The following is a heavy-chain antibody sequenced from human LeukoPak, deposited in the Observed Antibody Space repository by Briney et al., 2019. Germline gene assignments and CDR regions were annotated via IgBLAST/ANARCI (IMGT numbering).Heavy chain of an antibody. V-gene: IGHV1-18*01. D-gene: IGHD2-15*01. CDR2: ISAYNGNT. CDR3: ARAYCSGGSCYSSRGMFDP. CDR1: GYTFTSYG. J-gene: IGHJ5*02. Sequence: ASVKVSCKASGYTFTSYGVSWVRQAPGQGLEWMGWISAYNGNTNYAQKLQGRVTMTTDTSTSTAYMELRSLRSEDTAVYYCARAYCSGGSCYSSRGMFDPWGQGTLVTVSS.